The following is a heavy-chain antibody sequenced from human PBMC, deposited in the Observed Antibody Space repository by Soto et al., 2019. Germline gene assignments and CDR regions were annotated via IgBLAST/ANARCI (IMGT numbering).Heavy chain of an antibody. CDR1: GGYISSSSYY. CDR2: IYYSGST. V-gene: IGHV4-39*01. J-gene: IGHJ3*02. CDR3: ARSYDSSGSDAFDI. D-gene: IGHD3-22*01. Sequence: PSETLSLTCTVSGGYISSSSYYWGCIRQPPGKGLEWIGSIYYSGSTYYNPSLKSRVTISVDTSKNQFSLKLSSVTAADTAVYYCARSYDSSGSDAFDIWGQGTMVTVSS.